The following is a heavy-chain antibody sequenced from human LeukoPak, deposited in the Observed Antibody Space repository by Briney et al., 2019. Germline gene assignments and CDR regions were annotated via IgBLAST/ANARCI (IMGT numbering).Heavy chain of an antibody. CDR2: INPNSGGT. J-gene: IGHJ3*02. CDR3: ARDLSGSGSYYAFDI. V-gene: IGHV1-2*02. Sequence: ASVKVSCKASGYTFTGYYMHWVRQAPGQGLEWMGWINPNSGGTNYAQKFQGRVTMTRDTSISTAYMELSRLRSDDTAVYYCARDLSGSGSYYAFDIWGQGTMVTVSS. CDR1: GYTFTGYY. D-gene: IGHD3-10*01.